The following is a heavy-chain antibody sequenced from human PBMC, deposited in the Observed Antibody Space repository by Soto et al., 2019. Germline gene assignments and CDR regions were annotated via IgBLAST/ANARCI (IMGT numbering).Heavy chain of an antibody. D-gene: IGHD4-17*01. CDR3: ARARPYGDYGVGDY. Sequence: QVQLVESGGGVVQPGRSLRLSCAASGFTFSSYGMHWVRQAPGKGLEWVAIICYDGNNKYYADSVKGRFTISRDNSKSTLYLQMNSLRAEDTAVYYCARARPYGDYGVGDYWGQGTLVTVSS. J-gene: IGHJ4*02. CDR2: ICYDGNNK. V-gene: IGHV3-33*01. CDR1: GFTFSSYG.